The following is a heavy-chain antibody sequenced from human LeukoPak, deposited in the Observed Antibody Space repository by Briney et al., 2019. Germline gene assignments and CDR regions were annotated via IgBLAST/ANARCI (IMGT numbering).Heavy chain of an antibody. CDR2: IYHSGTT. Sequence: SETLSLTCTVSGGSLIPYYWSWIRQPPGKGLEWIGYIYHSGTTNYSPPLKGRATLSVDTSKNQISLRLTSVTAADTAVYYCARVDSGTYYMPFDYWGQGSLVAVSS. CDR3: ARVDSGTYYMPFDY. V-gene: IGHV4-59*01. D-gene: IGHD1-26*01. J-gene: IGHJ4*02. CDR1: GGSLIPYY.